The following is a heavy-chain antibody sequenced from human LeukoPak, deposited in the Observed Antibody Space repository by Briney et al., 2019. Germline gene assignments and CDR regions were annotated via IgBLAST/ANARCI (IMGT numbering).Heavy chain of an antibody. V-gene: IGHV3-11*04. CDR1: GFTFSDYN. J-gene: IGHJ4*02. D-gene: IGHD5-18*01. CDR2: ISRSGSTK. CDR3: ARVTYGYDY. Sequence: GGSLRLSCAASGFTFSDYNMRWIRQAPGKGLEWVSSISRSGSTKYYADSVKGRFTISRDNSKNMLYLQMGSLTTEDMAVYYCARVTYGYDYWGQGTLVTVSS.